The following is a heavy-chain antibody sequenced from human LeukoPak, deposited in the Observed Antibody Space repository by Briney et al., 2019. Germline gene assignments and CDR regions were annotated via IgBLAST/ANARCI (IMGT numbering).Heavy chain of an antibody. J-gene: IGHJ4*02. V-gene: IGHV3-23*01. CDR2: ISGSGGST. CDR3: AKDPTLTMIVPGGY. CDR1: GFTFSSYA. D-gene: IGHD3-22*01. Sequence: PGGSLRLSCAASGFTFSSYAMSWVRQAPGKGLEWVSAISGSGGSTYYADSVKGRFTISRDNSKNTLYLQMNSLRAEDTAVYYCAKDPTLTMIVPGGYWGQGTLVTVSS.